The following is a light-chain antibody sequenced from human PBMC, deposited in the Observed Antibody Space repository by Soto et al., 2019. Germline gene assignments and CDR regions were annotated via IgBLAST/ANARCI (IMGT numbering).Light chain of an antibody. CDR1: EDINSR. Sequence: DIQMTQSPSSVSASVWDRVTISCRASEDINSRLAWYQQKPGNAPKLLIYAAFILQSGVPSRFSGYGSGTDYTLSISSLQPEDFATYYCQQADSFPITFGQGTRLEIK. V-gene: IGKV1-12*01. CDR2: AAF. J-gene: IGKJ5*01. CDR3: QQADSFPIT.